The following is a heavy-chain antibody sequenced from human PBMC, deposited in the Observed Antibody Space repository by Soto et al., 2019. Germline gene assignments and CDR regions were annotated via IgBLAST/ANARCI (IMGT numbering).Heavy chain of an antibody. Sequence: ASVKVSCKASGYTFAGYYMHWVRQAPGQGLEWMGWINPNSGGTNYAQKFQGRVTMTRDTSISTAYMELSRLRSDDTAVYYCARGNGAEAHYDFWSGYYGLYYYYGMDVWGQGTTVTVSS. CDR1: GYTFAGYY. CDR3: ARGNGAEAHYDFWSGYYGLYYYYGMDV. V-gene: IGHV1-2*02. CDR2: INPNSGGT. J-gene: IGHJ6*02. D-gene: IGHD3-3*01.